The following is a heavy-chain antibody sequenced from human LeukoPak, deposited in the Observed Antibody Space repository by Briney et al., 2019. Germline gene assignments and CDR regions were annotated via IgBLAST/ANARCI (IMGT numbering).Heavy chain of an antibody. V-gene: IGHV5-10-1*01. CDR3: ARHRDRGYGVKSADY. Sequence: HGESLKTSCKGSGYTFTTYWISWVRQMPGKGLEWMGRIDPSDSYTNYSPSFQGHVTISADKSISTAYLQWSSLKASDSAMYYCARHRDRGYGVKSADYWGQGTLVTVSS. J-gene: IGHJ4*02. CDR1: GYTFTTYW. CDR2: IDPSDSYT. D-gene: IGHD4-23*01.